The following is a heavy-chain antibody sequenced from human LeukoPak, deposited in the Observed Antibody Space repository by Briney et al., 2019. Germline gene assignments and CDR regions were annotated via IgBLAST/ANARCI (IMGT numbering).Heavy chain of an antibody. J-gene: IGHJ4*02. D-gene: IGHD1-26*01. Sequence: GGSLRLSCAASGFIFSDYWMSWVRQVPGKGLEWVANIKQDGNELYYVDSVKGRFTISRDNAKNSLYLQMNSLRVEDTAVYYCARDKVVGATYSDYWGQGTLVTVSS. V-gene: IGHV3-7*01. CDR2: IKQDGNEL. CDR1: GFIFSDYW. CDR3: ARDKVVGATYSDY.